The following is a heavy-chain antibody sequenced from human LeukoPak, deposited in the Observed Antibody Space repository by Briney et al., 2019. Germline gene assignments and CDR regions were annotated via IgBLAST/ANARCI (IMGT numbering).Heavy chain of an antibody. Sequence: PSETLPLTCAVHGDSYSGYYWSWLPQPPGKGLEWVGEINHSGSTNYNPSLKSRVTISVDTSKSQFSLKLSSVTAADTAVYYCARGVKDTAMVFDYWGQGTLVTVSP. V-gene: IGHV4-34*01. J-gene: IGHJ4*02. CDR2: INHSGST. D-gene: IGHD5-18*01. CDR1: GDSYSGYY. CDR3: ARGVKDTAMVFDY.